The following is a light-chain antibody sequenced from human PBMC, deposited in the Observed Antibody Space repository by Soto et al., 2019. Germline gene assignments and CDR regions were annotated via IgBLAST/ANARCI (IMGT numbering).Light chain of an antibody. CDR2: DVS. Sequence: QSVLTQPASVSGSPGQAITISCTGSSSDVGGYNCVFWYQQHPGKAPKLMIYDVSNRPSGVSDRFSGSKSGNTASLTISGLQPEDEADYYCSSFTSSITLVFGGGTKVTVL. J-gene: IGLJ2*01. CDR3: SSFTSSITLV. CDR1: SSDVGGYNC. V-gene: IGLV2-14*03.